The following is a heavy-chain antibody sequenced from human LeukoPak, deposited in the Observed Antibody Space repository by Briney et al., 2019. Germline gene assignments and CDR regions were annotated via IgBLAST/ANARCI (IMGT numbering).Heavy chain of an antibody. CDR1: GYTFTSYG. CDR2: ISGYNGNP. D-gene: IGHD6-6*01. Sequence: AAVNVSCKASGYTFTSYGISWVRQAPGQGLEWMGWISGYNGNPNYAQKLQGRVTMTTDTSTSTAYMELRSLRADDTAVYYCGRSYSSSHPDWFDPWGQGTLVTVSS. J-gene: IGHJ5*02. V-gene: IGHV1-18*01. CDR3: GRSYSSSHPDWFDP.